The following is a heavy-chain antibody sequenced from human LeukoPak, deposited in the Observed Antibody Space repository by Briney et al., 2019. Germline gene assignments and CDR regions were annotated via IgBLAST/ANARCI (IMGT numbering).Heavy chain of an antibody. Sequence: GQSLRLSCTASGFTFGDYAMSWFRQAPGKGLEWEGFIRSRAYGGTTEYAASVKGRFTISSDDSKSIAYLQMNSLKTEDTAVYYCTRGVVPGYCSGGSCYSFQHWGQGTLVTVSS. D-gene: IGHD2-15*01. CDR3: TRGVVPGYCSGGSCYSFQH. V-gene: IGHV3-49*03. J-gene: IGHJ1*01. CDR2: IRSRAYGGTT. CDR1: GFTFGDYA.